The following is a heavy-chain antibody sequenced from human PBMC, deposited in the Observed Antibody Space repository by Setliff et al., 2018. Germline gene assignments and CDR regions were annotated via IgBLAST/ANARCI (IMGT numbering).Heavy chain of an antibody. V-gene: IGHV3-33*06. CDR3: AKDGDNYHDSGDYYHEFDY. J-gene: IGHJ4*02. CDR2: MWFDEKYK. D-gene: IGHD3-22*01. Sequence: GGSLRLSCEASGFAFSNYGAHWVRQAPGKGLEWVAVMWFDEKYKFYQDSVKGRFTISRDNSKNSVYLQMNSLRAEDTAVYYCAKDGDNYHDSGDYYHEFDYWGQGAQVTVSS. CDR1: GFAFSNYG.